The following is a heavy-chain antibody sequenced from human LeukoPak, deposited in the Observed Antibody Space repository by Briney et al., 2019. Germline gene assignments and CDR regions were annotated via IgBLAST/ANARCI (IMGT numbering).Heavy chain of an antibody. CDR2: IYYSGST. D-gene: IGHD3-10*01. CDR3: ARDPYGSIDY. CDR1: GDSISSSTYY. J-gene: IGHJ4*02. V-gene: IGHV4-31*03. Sequence: SETLSLTCTVSGDSISSSTYYWSWIRQHPGKGLEWIGHIYYSGSTYYNPSLKSRVTISVDTSKNQFSLKLSSVTAADTAVYYCARDPYGSIDYWGQGTLVTVSS.